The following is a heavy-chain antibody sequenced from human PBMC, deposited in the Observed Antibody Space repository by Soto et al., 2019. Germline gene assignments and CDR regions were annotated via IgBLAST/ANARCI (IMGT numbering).Heavy chain of an antibody. D-gene: IGHD6-19*01. CDR2: IWYDGSNK. V-gene: IGHV3-33*01. CDR1: GFTFSSYG. J-gene: IGHJ4*02. CDR3: ARDASSGLN. Sequence: QVHLVESGGGVVQPGRSLRLSCAASGFTFSSYGMHWVRQAPGKGLEWVAVIWYDGSNKYYADSVKGRFTISRDNSKNTLYLQMNSLRADDTAVYYCARDASSGLNWGQGTLVTVSS.